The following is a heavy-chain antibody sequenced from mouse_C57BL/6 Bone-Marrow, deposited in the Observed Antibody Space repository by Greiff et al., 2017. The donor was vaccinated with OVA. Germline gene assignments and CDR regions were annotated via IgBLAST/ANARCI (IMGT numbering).Heavy chain of an antibody. CDR1: GYTFTTYP. D-gene: IGHD2-1*01. J-gene: IGHJ4*01. CDR3: ARSGNYDYAMDY. Sequence: VKLVESGAELVKPGASVKMSCKASGYTFTTYPIEWMKQNHGKSLEWIGNFHPYNDDTKYNEKFKGKATLTVEKSSSTVYLELSRLTSDDSAVYYCARSGNYDYAMDYWGQGTSVTVSS. CDR2: FHPYNDDT. V-gene: IGHV1-47*01.